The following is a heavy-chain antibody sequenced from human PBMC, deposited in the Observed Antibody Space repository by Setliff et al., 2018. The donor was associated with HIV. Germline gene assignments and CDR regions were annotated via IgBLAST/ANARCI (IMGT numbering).Heavy chain of an antibody. CDR3: ATRRGGGRYYFDY. CDR1: GLNFSVYD. CDR2: IKQDGSEK. Sequence: GGSLRLSCAASGLNFSVYDIHWVRQAPGKGLEWVASIKQDGSEKYYVDSVKGRFTISRDNGKNSLSLQMNSLRAEDTAVYYCATRRGGGRYYFDYWGQGTLVTVSS. V-gene: IGHV3-7*01. D-gene: IGHD3-16*01. J-gene: IGHJ4*02.